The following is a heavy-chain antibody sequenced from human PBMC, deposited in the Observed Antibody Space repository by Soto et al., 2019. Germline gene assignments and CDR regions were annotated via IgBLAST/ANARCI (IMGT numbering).Heavy chain of an antibody. D-gene: IGHD6-19*01. V-gene: IGHV3-23*01. CDR3: ANDDPVSGCPDSYYYGMDV. CDR2: ISTSGGST. J-gene: IGHJ6*02. Sequence: PGGSLRLSCAASGFTFSNYAMNWVRQAPGKGLEWVSSISTSGGSTDYADSVEGRFTISRDDSKNTLYLQMNSLRAEDTAVYYCANDDPVSGCPDSYYYGMDVWGQGTTVTVSS. CDR1: GFTFSNYA.